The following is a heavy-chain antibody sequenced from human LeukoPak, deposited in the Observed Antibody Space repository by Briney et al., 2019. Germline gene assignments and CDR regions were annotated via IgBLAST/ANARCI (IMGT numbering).Heavy chain of an antibody. CDR3: ERGLRAAHNLGGYYYYMDV. Sequence: GGSLRLSCAASGFTFSSYNMNWVRQAPGKGLEWVSYISSSSTFIYYADSVKGRFTISRDNAENSLFVQMTSLRGEDTAVYYCERGLRAAHNLGGYYYYMDVWGKGTTVTVSS. J-gene: IGHJ6*03. V-gene: IGHV3-21*05. D-gene: IGHD3-16*01. CDR1: GFTFSSYN. CDR2: ISSSSTFI.